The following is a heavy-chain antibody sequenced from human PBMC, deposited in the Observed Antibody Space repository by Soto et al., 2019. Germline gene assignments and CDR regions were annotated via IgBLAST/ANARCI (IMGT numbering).Heavy chain of an antibody. CDR1: GGTFSSYA. CDR2: IIPIFGTA. CDR3: ARLDGYMTGGAYYFDY. Sequence: VQLVQSGAEVKKPGSSVKVSCKASGGTFSSYAISWVRQAPGQGLEWMGGIIPIFGTANYAQKFQGRVTITADESTRTAYMELSSLRSEDTAVYYCARLDGYMTGGAYYFDYWGQGTLVTVSS. D-gene: IGHD5-12*01. V-gene: IGHV1-69*12. J-gene: IGHJ4*02.